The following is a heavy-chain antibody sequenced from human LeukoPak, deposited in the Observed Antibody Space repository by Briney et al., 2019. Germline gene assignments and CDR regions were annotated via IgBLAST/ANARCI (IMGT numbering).Heavy chain of an antibody. CDR2: FDPEDGET. D-gene: IGHD3-10*01. CDR3: ATSSLFMVRGFTRFFDY. Sequence: EASVKVSCKVSGYTLTELSMHWVRQAPGKGLEWMGGFDPEDGETIYAQKFQGRVTMTEDTSTDTAYMELSSLRSEDTAVYYCATSSLFMVRGFTRFFDYWGQGTLVTVSS. V-gene: IGHV1-24*01. CDR1: GYTLTELS. J-gene: IGHJ4*02.